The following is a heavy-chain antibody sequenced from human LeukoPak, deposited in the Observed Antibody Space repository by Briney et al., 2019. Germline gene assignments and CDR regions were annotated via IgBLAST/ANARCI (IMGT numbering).Heavy chain of an antibody. CDR1: GYTFTDYY. CDR2: INPNSGGT. D-gene: IGHD6-13*01. J-gene: IGHJ4*02. Sequence: ASVKVSCKASGYTFTDYYLHWVRQAPGQGLEWMAWINPNSGGTNYARKFQGRVTMTRDTSISTAYVELTRLTSDDTAVYYCARTNSSSWWYFDYWGQGTLVTVSS. V-gene: IGHV1-2*02. CDR3: ARTNSSSWWYFDY.